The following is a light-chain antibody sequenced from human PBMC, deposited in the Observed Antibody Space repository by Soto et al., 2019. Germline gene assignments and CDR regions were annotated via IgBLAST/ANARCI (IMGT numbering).Light chain of an antibody. V-gene: IGLV1-51*01. J-gene: IGLJ2*01. CDR3: GTWDNSLSAVV. CDR2: DSN. CDR1: SSNIGNNY. Sequence: QSVLTQPPSVSAAPGQKVTISCSGSSSNIGNNYVSWYQQLPGTAPKLLIYDSNKRPSGIPDRFSGSKSGTSATLGITGLQTGDEADYYCGTWDNSLSAVVFGGGTKLT.